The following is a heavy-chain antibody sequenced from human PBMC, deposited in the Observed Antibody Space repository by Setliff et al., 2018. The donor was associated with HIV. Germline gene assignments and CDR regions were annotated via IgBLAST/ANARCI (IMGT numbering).Heavy chain of an antibody. V-gene: IGHV4-59*11. CDR1: GGSISSHF. D-gene: IGHD2-15*01. Sequence: PSETLSLTCTVSGGSISSHFWMWIRQPPGKGLEWIGYVHHSGTTNSKPSLRSRVTISVDTSKNQFALKLRSETAADTAVYYCARGAGGGSGNDDYFDYWGQGTLVTVLL. CDR2: VHHSGTT. J-gene: IGHJ4*02. CDR3: ARGAGGGSGNDDYFDY.